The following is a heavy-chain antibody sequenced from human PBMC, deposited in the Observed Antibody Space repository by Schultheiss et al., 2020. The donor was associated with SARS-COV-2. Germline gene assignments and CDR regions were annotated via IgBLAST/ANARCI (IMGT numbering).Heavy chain of an antibody. CDR2: ISGSGGST. CDR1: GFTFSSYG. D-gene: IGHD4-11*01. Sequence: GESLKISCAASGFTFSSYGMHWVRQAPGKGLEWVSAISGSGGSTYYADSVKGRFTISRDNSKNTLYLQMNSLRAEDTAVYYCAKDYSNYGYWGQGTLVTVSS. CDR3: AKDYSNYGY. J-gene: IGHJ4*02. V-gene: IGHV3-NL1*01.